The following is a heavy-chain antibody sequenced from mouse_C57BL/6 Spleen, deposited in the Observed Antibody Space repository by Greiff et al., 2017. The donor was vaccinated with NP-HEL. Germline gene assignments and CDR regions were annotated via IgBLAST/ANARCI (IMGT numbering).Heavy chain of an antibody. J-gene: IGHJ2*01. CDR2: ISDGGSYT. CDR3: ARKTEEYYGSSFDY. CDR1: GFTFSSYS. V-gene: IGHV5-4*03. Sequence: EVMLVESGGGLVKPGGSLKLSCAASGFTFSSYSMSWVRQTPGQRLEWVATISDGGSYTYYPDNVKGRFTFSRDKANNNLYMQMSHLKSEDTAVYYCARKTEEYYGSSFDYWGQGTTLTVSS. D-gene: IGHD1-1*01.